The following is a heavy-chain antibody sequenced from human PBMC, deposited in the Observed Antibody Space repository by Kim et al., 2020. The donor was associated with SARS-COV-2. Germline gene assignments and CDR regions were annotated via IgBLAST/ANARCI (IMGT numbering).Heavy chain of an antibody. CDR3: AKDPPGGYYSHWDY. V-gene: IGHV3-23*01. Sequence: ADSVKGRFTISRDNSKNTLYLQMNSLRAEDTAVYYCAKDPPGGYYSHWDYWGQGTLVTVSS. J-gene: IGHJ4*02. D-gene: IGHD3-22*01.